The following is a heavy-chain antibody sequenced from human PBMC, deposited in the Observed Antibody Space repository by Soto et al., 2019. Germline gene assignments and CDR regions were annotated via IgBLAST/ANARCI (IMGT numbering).Heavy chain of an antibody. CDR3: ARGDDSSGWYDYYYYYGMDV. Sequence: WETLSLTCAVYGVSFSGYYWSWIRQPPGKGLEWVGEINHSGSNNYNPSLKSRVTISEDTSKNQFSLKLSSVTAADTAVYYCARGDDSSGWYDYYYYYGMDVWGQGTTVTVSS. J-gene: IGHJ6*02. D-gene: IGHD6-19*01. CDR2: INHSGSN. V-gene: IGHV4-34*01. CDR1: GVSFSGYY.